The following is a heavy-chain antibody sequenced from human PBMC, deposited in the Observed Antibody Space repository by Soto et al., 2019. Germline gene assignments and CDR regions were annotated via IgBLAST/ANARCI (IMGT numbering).Heavy chain of an antibody. CDR2: IYYSGST. CDR1: GGSISSGGYY. Sequence: SETLSLTCTVSGGSISSGGYYWSWIRQHPGKGLEWIGYIYYSGSTYYNTSLKSRVTISVDTSKNQFSLKLSSVTAADTAVYYCARAPGYCSGGSCYYDYYYYMDVWGKGTTVTVSS. J-gene: IGHJ6*03. CDR3: ARAPGYCSGGSCYYDYYYYMDV. V-gene: IGHV4-31*03. D-gene: IGHD2-15*01.